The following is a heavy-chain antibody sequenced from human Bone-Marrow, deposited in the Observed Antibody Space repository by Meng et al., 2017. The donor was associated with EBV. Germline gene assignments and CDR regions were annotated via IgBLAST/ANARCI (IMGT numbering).Heavy chain of an antibody. D-gene: IGHD1-26*01. J-gene: IGHJ5*02. CDR1: GGSFSGYY. CDR3: ARVVWSIVGATQWFDP. V-gene: IGHV4-34*01. CDR2: INHSGST. Sequence: QGQIKQVGAGLLKPSGTLALTCAVYGGSFSGYYWSWIRQPPGKGLEWIGEINHSGSTNYNPSLKSRVTISVDTSKNQFSLKLSSVTAADTAVYYCARVVWSIVGATQWFDPWGQGTLVTVSS.